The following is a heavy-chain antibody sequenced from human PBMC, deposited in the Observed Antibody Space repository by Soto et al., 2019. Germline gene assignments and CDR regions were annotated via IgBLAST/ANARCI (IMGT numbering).Heavy chain of an antibody. CDR3: ASQVTFAFDY. J-gene: IGHJ4*02. V-gene: IGHV4-31*03. CDR2: IYNSGNT. CDR1: GGSISSGDYY. D-gene: IGHD2-21*02. Sequence: PSEILSLTCTVFGGSISSGDYYWTWIRQLPGKGLEWIGYIYNSGNTQYNPSLKSRVTISIDTSTNQYSLILTSVTAADTAVYYCASQVTFAFDYWGQGTLVTVSS.